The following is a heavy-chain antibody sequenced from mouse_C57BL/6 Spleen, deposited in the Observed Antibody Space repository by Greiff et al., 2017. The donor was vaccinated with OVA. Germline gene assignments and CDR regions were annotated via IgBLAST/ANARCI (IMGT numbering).Heavy chain of an antibody. J-gene: IGHJ2*01. Sequence: VQLQQSGAELAKPGASVKLSCKASGYTFTSYWMHWVKQRPGQGLEWIGYINPSSGYTKYNQKFKKKATLTADKSSSTAYMQRSSLTYEDSAVYYCARGGDGYYFYYWGQGTTLTVSS. D-gene: IGHD2-3*01. V-gene: IGHV1-7*01. CDR3: ARGGDGYYFYY. CDR1: GYTFTSYW. CDR2: INPSSGYT.